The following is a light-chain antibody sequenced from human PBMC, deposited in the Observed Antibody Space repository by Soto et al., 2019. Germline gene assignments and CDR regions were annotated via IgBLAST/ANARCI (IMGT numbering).Light chain of an antibody. CDR2: TNN. V-gene: IGLV1-47*01. CDR3: AAWDDSLSADVV. CDR1: SSNIGSNY. J-gene: IGLJ2*01. Sequence: QSVLTQPASASGTPGQGVTISCSGSSSNIGSNYVYWYQQLPGTAPKLLIYTNNQRPSGVPDRFSGYKSGTSASLASSGLRSEDEADYYCAAWDDSLSADVVFGGGTKLTVL.